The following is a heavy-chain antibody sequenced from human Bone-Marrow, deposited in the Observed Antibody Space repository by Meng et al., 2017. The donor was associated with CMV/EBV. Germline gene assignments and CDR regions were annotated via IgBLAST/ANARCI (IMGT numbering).Heavy chain of an antibody. CDR3: AREYSSSLYYYYYGMDV. J-gene: IGHJ6*02. CDR1: EYTFTGYY. CDR2: INPNSGGT. V-gene: IGHV1-2*02. Sequence: ASVKVSCKASEYTFTGYYMHWVRQAPGQGLEWMGWINPNSGGTNYAQKFQGRVTMTRDTSISTAYMELSRLRSDDTAVYYCAREYSSSLYYYYYGMDVWGQGTTVTVSS. D-gene: IGHD6-6*01.